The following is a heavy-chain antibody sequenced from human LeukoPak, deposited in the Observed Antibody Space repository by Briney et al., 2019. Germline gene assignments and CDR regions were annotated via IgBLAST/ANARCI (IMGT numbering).Heavy chain of an antibody. D-gene: IGHD3-22*01. Sequence: GGSLRLSCAASGFTFSSYAMAWVRQAPGKGLEWVSAISATGGSTYYADSVKGRFTISRDNSKNTLYLQMNSLRAEDTAVYYCARDQYYYDSSGYGYWGQGTLVTVSS. J-gene: IGHJ4*02. CDR1: GFTFSSYA. CDR3: ARDQYYYDSSGYGY. V-gene: IGHV3-23*01. CDR2: ISATGGST.